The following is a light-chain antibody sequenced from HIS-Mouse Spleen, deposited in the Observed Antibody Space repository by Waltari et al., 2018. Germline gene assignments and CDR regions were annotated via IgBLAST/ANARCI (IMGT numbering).Light chain of an antibody. Sequence: QSALTQPASVSGSPGQSITISCTGTSSDVGGYNYVSWYQQHPGKAPKLMIYEVSNRPSGVSNRFSGSKSGTTASLTISGLQAEDEADYYCSSYTSSSTFFGTGTKVTVL. V-gene: IGLV2-14*01. J-gene: IGLJ1*01. CDR3: SSYTSSSTF. CDR1: SSDVGGYNY. CDR2: EVS.